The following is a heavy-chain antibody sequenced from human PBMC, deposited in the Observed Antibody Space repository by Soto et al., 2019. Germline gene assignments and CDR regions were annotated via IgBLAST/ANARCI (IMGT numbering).Heavy chain of an antibody. Sequence: GSLRLSCAASVFTFSSYAMSWVRQAPGKGLEWVSAISGSGGSTYYADSVKGRFTISRDNSKNTLYLQMNSLRAEDTAVYYCAAQRGFIAAKTLDYWGQGTLVTVSS. V-gene: IGHV3-23*01. D-gene: IGHD6-6*01. J-gene: IGHJ4*02. CDR3: AAQRGFIAAKTLDY. CDR2: ISGSGGST. CDR1: VFTFSSYA.